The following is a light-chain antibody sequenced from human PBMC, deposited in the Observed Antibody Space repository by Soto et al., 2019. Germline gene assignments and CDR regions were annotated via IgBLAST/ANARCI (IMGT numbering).Light chain of an antibody. Sequence: QSALAQPASVSGSPGQSITISCTGSFSDIAVFNYVSWYQQYPGRAPKLLIYQVTIRASGVSHRFSGSKFGNTASLTISGLQPEDSAEYYCNTYSNTNIYVFCTGTKVTVL. CDR3: NTYSNTNIYV. CDR2: QVT. CDR1: FSDIAVFNY. J-gene: IGLJ1*01. V-gene: IGLV2-14*01.